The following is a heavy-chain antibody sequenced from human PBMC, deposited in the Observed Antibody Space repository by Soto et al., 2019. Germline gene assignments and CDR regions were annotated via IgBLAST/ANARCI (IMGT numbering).Heavy chain of an antibody. V-gene: IGHV1-24*01. CDR2: FDPEDGET. CDR1: GYTLTELS. J-gene: IGHJ4*02. CDR3: ATVSAASAAVDY. D-gene: IGHD6-13*01. Sequence: GASVKVSCKVSGYTLTELSMHWVRQAPGKGLEWMGGFDPEDGETIYAQKFQGRVTMTEDTSTDTTYMKLSSLRSEDTAVYYCATVSAASAAVDYWGQGTLVTVSS.